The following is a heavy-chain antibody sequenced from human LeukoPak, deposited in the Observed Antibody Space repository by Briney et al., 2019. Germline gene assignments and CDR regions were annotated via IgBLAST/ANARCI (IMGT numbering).Heavy chain of an antibody. J-gene: IGHJ4*02. CDR3: ARGRDLFDS. CDR1: GFTFNTYS. CDR2: ISSSSGTI. V-gene: IGHV3-48*04. Sequence: HSGRSLRLSCVVSGFTFNTYSMNWFRQAPGKGLEWISYISSSSGTIYYADSVKGRFTISRDNAKNSLYLQMNSLRAEDTAVYYCARGRDLFDSWGQGTLVIASS.